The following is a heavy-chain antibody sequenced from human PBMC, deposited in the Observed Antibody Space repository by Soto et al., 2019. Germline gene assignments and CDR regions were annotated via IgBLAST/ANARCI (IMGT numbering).Heavy chain of an antibody. CDR2: IFYLGSS. V-gene: IGHV4-39*01. J-gene: IGHJ5*02. CDR1: GDSIISSDFY. D-gene: IGHD3-3*02. CDR3: ARHSLALRKNNWFDP. Sequence: PSETLSLTCTVSGDSIISSDFYWGWVRQPPGKGLEWIGSIFYLGSSYYNPSHKSRVTMSIDTSKNQFSLRLRSVTAADTALYFCARHSLALRKNNWFDPWGQGIMVTVSS.